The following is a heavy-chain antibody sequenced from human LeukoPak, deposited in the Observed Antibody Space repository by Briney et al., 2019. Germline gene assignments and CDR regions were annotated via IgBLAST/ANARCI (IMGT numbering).Heavy chain of an antibody. D-gene: IGHD5-12*01. V-gene: IGHV3-30*02. J-gene: IGHJ4*02. CDR1: GFTFSSYE. Sequence: GGSLRLSCAASGFTFSSYEMNWVRQAPGKGLEWVAFIRYDGSNKYYADSVKGRFTISRDNSKNTLYLQMNSLRAEDTAVYYCAKDLSGYPDYWGQGTLVTVSS. CDR3: AKDLSGYPDY. CDR2: IRYDGSNK.